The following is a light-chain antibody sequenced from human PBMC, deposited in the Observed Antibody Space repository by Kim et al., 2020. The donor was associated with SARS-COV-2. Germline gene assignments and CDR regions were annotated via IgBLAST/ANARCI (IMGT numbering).Light chain of an antibody. J-gene: IGKJ5*01. V-gene: IGKV1-17*01. CDR3: LQHNTYPIT. CDR2: GAS. Sequence: ASVGDRVTIPCRASQDIRNDLGWYQQNPGRAPKRLIYGASSLQSGGPSRFSGSRSETEFTLTISSLQPEDFATYFCLQHNTYPITFGQGTRLEIK. CDR1: QDIRND.